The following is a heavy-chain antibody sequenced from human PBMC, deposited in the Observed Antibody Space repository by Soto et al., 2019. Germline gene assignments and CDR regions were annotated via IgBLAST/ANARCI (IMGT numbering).Heavy chain of an antibody. J-gene: IGHJ4*02. CDR3: ARDKITPLFGY. CDR1: GGSCSGYY. CDR2: INHSGST. Sequence: SETLSLTCAVYGGSCSGYYWTWIRQPPGTGLEWIGEINHSGSTNYNPSLKSRVTISVDTSKNQFSLKLTSVTAADTAVYYCARDKITPLFGYWGQGTLVTVSS. D-gene: IGHD2-15*01. V-gene: IGHV4-34*01.